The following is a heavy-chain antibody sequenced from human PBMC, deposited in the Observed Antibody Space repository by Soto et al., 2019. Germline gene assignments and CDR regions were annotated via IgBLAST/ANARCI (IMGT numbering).Heavy chain of an antibody. CDR1: GYTFTSYG. Sequence: QVQLVQSGAEVKKPGASVKVSCKASGYTFTSYGISWVRQAPGQGLEWMGWISAYNGNTNYAQKLQGRVTMTTDTPTRTAYMELRSLRSDDTAVYYCARDGSPSHYDILTGYQAWGQGTLVTVSS. J-gene: IGHJ5*02. CDR2: ISAYNGNT. V-gene: IGHV1-18*01. CDR3: ARDGSPSHYDILTGYQA. D-gene: IGHD3-9*01.